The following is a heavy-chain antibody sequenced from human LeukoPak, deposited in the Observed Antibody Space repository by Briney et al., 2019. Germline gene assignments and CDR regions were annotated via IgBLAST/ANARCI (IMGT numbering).Heavy chain of an antibody. CDR2: ISTSGST. D-gene: IGHD6-6*01. Sequence: SETLSLTCTVSGGSISSYYWSWVRQPAGKGLEWIGRISTSGSTNYNPSLKSRVTMSVDTSKNQFSLKLRSVTAADTAVYFCATYMYSTSSALDFWGQGTLVTVSS. J-gene: IGHJ4*02. CDR3: ATYMYSTSSALDF. V-gene: IGHV4-4*07. CDR1: GGSISSYY.